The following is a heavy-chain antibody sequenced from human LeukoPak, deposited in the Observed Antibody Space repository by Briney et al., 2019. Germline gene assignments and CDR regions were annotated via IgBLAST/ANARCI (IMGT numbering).Heavy chain of an antibody. J-gene: IGHJ4*02. D-gene: IGHD1-26*01. CDR2: INPNSGDT. CDR1: GYTLTDYY. V-gene: IGHV1-2*02. Sequence: GASVKVSCKASGYTLTDYYMHWVRQAPGQGLVWMGWINPNSGDTNYAQKFQGRVTMTRDTSISTAYMELSRLTSDDTAVYYCARDWRGSYFPDFWGQGTLVTVSS. CDR3: ARDWRGSYFPDF.